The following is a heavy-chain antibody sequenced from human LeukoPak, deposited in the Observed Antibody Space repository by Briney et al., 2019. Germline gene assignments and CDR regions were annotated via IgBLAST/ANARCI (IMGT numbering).Heavy chain of an antibody. J-gene: IGHJ4*02. CDR2: IYYSGST. CDR3: ARLAPNLAARNY. Sequence: SETLSLTCAVSGYSISSGYYWGWIRQPPGKGLEWIGSIYYSGSTYYNPSLKSRVTISVDTSKNQFSLKLSSVTAADTAVYYCARLAPNLAARNYWGQGTLVTVSS. V-gene: IGHV4-38-2*01. D-gene: IGHD6-6*01. CDR1: GYSISSGYY.